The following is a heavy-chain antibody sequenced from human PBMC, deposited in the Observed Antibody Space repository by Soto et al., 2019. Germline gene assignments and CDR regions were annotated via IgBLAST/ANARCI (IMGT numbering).Heavy chain of an antibody. CDR1: GGTFSSYA. Sequence: SVKVSCKASGGTFSSYAISWVRQAPGQGLEWMGGIIPIFGTANYAQKFQGRVTITADESTSTAYMELSSLRSEDTAVYYCARGGQDAARTWFDPWGQGTPVTV. V-gene: IGHV1-69*13. D-gene: IGHD6-25*01. CDR2: IIPIFGTA. CDR3: ARGGQDAARTWFDP. J-gene: IGHJ5*02.